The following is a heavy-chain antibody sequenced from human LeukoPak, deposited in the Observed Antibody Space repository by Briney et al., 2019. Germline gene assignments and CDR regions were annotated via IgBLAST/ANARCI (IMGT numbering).Heavy chain of an antibody. J-gene: IGHJ4*02. D-gene: IGHD3-22*01. V-gene: IGHV1-2*02. Sequence: ASVKVSCKAFGYTFIGYYMHCMRQAPVQGLEWMGWINPNSGGTNYAQKFQGRVTMTRDTSISTAYMELSRLRSDDTAVYYCARDLITDYFDSSGYDRADYWGQGTLVTVSS. CDR2: INPNSGGT. CDR1: GYTFIGYY. CDR3: ARDLITDYFDSSGYDRADY.